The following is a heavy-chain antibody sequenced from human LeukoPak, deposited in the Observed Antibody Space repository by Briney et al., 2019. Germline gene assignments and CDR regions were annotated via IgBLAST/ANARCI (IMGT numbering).Heavy chain of an antibody. Sequence: ASVKVSCKASGYTFTGYYMHWVRQAPGQGLEWMGRINPNGGGTNYAQKFQGRVTMTRDTSISTAYMELSRLRSDDTAVYYCARGYCSSTSCYTLDYWGQGTLVTVSS. J-gene: IGHJ4*02. CDR3: ARGYCSSTSCYTLDY. CDR2: INPNGGGT. CDR1: GYTFTGYY. V-gene: IGHV1-2*06. D-gene: IGHD2-2*02.